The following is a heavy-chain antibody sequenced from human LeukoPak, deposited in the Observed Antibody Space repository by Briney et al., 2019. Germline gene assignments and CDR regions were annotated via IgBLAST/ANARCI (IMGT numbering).Heavy chain of an antibody. V-gene: IGHV3-48*01. J-gene: IGHJ4*02. CDR2: ISSSSSTI. D-gene: IGHD5-12*01. Sequence: GGSLRLSCAASGFTFSSYGMTWVRQAPGKGLEWVSYISSSSSTIYYADSVKGRFTISRDNSKNTLYLQMNSLRAEDTAVYYCARGPSGYHNTGGQGTLVTVSS. CDR1: GFTFSSYG. CDR3: ARGPSGYHNT.